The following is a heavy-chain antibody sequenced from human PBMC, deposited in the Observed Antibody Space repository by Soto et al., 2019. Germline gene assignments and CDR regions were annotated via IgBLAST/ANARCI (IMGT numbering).Heavy chain of an antibody. CDR3: ARGGCTSTSCLDY. D-gene: IGHD2-2*01. CDR1: GFTFSSNW. V-gene: IGHV3-74*01. Sequence: EVQLVESGGGLVQPGVSLRLSCAASGFTFSSNWMHWVRQAPGKGLVWVSRINNDGSSTNYGDSVKGRFTISRDNAKNTLYLQMNSLRAEDTALYYCARGGCTSTSCLDYWGQGTLVTVSS. CDR2: INNDGSST. J-gene: IGHJ4*02.